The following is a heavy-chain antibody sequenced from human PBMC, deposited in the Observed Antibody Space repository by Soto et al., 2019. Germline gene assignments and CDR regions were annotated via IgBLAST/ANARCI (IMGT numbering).Heavy chain of an antibody. Sequence: QVQLQQWGAGLLRPSETLSLTCAFYGGSFDDFYWGWVRQSPGKGLEWVGEISHDGGTNYSPSLASRVSISVDPSEYQFSLHLRSVTAADTGLYSCARGQLVWYGDLTPYHRDMDVWGQGTTVTVSS. D-gene: IGHD3-10*01. CDR3: ARGQLVWYGDLTPYHRDMDV. J-gene: IGHJ6*02. CDR2: ISHDGGT. V-gene: IGHV4-34*02. CDR1: GGSFDDFY.